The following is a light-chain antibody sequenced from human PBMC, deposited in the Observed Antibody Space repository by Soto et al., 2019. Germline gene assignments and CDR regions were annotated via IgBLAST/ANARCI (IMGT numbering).Light chain of an antibody. CDR2: GNN. CDR3: AAWDDSLNVPVYV. V-gene: IGLV1-40*01. J-gene: IGLJ1*01. CDR1: SSNIGAGYD. Sequence: QSALTQPPSVSGAPGQRVTISCTGSSSNIGAGYDVHWYQQLPGTAPKLLIYGNNNRPSGVPDQFSGSKSGTSASLAISGLQSEDEADFYCAAWDDSLNVPVYVFGTGTKVTVL.